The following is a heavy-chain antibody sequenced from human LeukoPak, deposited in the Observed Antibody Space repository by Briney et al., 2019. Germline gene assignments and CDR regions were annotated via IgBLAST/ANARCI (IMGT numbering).Heavy chain of an antibody. Sequence: GGSLRLSCAASGFTFDDYGMSWVRQAPGKGLEWVSGINWNGGSTGYADSVEGRFTISRDNAKNSLYLQMNSLRAEDTALYHCARMDYDFWSPPGYWGQGTLVTVSS. D-gene: IGHD3-3*01. V-gene: IGHV3-20*01. CDR1: GFTFDDYG. CDR3: ARMDYDFWSPPGY. J-gene: IGHJ4*02. CDR2: INWNGGST.